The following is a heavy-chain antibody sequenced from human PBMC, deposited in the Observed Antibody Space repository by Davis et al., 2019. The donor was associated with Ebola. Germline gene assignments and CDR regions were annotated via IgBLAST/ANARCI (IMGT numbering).Heavy chain of an antibody. CDR1: GYNFRWYW. V-gene: IGHV5-51*01. CDR2: IYPGDSDT. J-gene: IGHJ2*01. Sequence: GESLKISCKAFGYNFRWYWIGWVRQMPGKGLEWMGIIYPGDSDTRYSPSFQGQVTISADKSISTAYLQWSSLKASDTAMYYCARQVSTYWYFDLWGRGTLVTVSS. D-gene: IGHD5/OR15-5a*01. CDR3: ARQVSTYWYFDL.